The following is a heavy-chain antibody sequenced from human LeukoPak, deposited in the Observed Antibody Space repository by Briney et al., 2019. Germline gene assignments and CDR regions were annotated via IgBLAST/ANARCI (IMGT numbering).Heavy chain of an antibody. CDR3: ARDWGRYCTNGVCYVFDY. D-gene: IGHD2-8*01. V-gene: IGHV3-33*08. CDR2: IWYDGSNK. CDR1: GFTFSSYG. Sequence: SGGSLRLSCAASGFTFSSYGMHWVRQAPGKGLEWVAVIWYDGSNKYYADSVKGRFTISRDNSKNTLYLQMNSLRAEDTAVYYCARDWGRYCTNGVCYVFDYWGQGTLVTVSS. J-gene: IGHJ4*02.